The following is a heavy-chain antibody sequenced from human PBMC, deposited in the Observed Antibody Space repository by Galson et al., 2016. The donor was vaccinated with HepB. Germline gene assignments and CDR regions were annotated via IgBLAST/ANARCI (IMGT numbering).Heavy chain of an antibody. Sequence: SVKVSCKASGGIFSSHVISWVRQAPGQGLEWMGGIIPIVGQAKYAQKFQGRVTFSADELTSTVHMELTSLRSEDTAVYYCASREKIFGVPIRRVGSAWGGMDVWGQGTTVTVSS. CDR2: IIPIVGQA. V-gene: IGHV1-69*13. J-gene: IGHJ6*02. CDR3: ASREKIFGVPIRRVGSAWGGMDV. CDR1: GGIFSSHV. D-gene: IGHD3-3*01.